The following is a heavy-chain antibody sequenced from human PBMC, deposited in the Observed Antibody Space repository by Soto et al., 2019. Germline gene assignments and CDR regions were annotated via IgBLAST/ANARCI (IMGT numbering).Heavy chain of an antibody. Sequence: PSETLSLTCTVSGGSISSYYWSWIRQPPGKGLEWIGYIYYSGSTYYNPSLKSRVTISVDTSKNQFSLKLSSVTAADTAVYYCATSVDQLTFDYWGQGTLVTVSS. V-gene: IGHV4-59*12. D-gene: IGHD1-1*01. CDR1: GGSISSYY. CDR2: IYYSGST. CDR3: ATSVDQLTFDY. J-gene: IGHJ4*02.